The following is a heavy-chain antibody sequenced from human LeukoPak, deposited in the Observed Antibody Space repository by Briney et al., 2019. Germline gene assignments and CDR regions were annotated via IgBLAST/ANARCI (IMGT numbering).Heavy chain of an antibody. J-gene: IGHJ6*03. CDR2: MNPNSGNR. V-gene: IGHV1-8*01. Sequence: ASVKVSCKASGYTFTSYDINWVRQATGQGLEWMGWMNPNSGNRGYAQKFQGRVTMTRNTSISTAYMELSSLRSEDTAVYYCARVHSGGSYFWLYYYYYMDVWGKGTTVTISS. CDR1: GYTFTSYD. D-gene: IGHD1-26*01. CDR3: ARVHSGGSYFWLYYYYYMDV.